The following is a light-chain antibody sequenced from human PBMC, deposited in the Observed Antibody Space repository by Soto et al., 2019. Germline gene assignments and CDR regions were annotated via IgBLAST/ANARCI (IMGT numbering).Light chain of an antibody. CDR1: SSDIGSYDY. Sequence: SALTQPASVSGSPGQSITISCTGTSSDIGSYDYVSWYQQHPGKAPNLIIYEVTDRPSGVSNRFSGSKSGNTASLTISGLQAEDEADYYCSSFTSTSTRLFGSGTKVTV. CDR3: SSFTSTSTRL. V-gene: IGLV2-14*01. CDR2: EVT. J-gene: IGLJ1*01.